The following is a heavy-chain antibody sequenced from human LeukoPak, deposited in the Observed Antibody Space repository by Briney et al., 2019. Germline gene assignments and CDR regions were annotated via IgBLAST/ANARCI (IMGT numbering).Heavy chain of an antibody. D-gene: IGHD1-26*01. CDR3: ARDTGPIVGATTGALDI. CDR1: GGTFSSYA. V-gene: IGHV1-69*13. Sequence: SVKVSCKASGGTFSSYAISWVRQAPGQGLEWMGGIIPIFGTANYAQKFQGRVTITADESTSTAYMELSSLRSEDTAVYYCARDTGPIVGATTGALDIWGQGTMVTVSS. J-gene: IGHJ3*02. CDR2: IIPIFGTA.